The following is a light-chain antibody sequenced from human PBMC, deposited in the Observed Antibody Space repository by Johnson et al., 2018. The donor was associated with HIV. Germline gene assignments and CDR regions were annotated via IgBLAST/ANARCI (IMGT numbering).Light chain of an antibody. CDR1: TSNIGNNY. CDR2: EKN. V-gene: IGLV1-51*02. J-gene: IGLJ1*01. Sequence: QSVLTQPPSVSAAPGQKVTISCSGSTSNIGNNYVSWYQQLPGTAPKLLIYEKNKRPSGIPDRFSGSKSGTSATLGITGLQTGDEAEYYCGTWDSSLNVFGTGTKVTVL. CDR3: GTWDSSLNV.